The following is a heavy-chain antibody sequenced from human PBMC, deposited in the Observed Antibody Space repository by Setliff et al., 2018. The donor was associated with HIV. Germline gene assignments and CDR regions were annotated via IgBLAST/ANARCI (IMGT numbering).Heavy chain of an antibody. CDR3: AGDYGSSPYAVFDS. V-gene: IGHV1-69*10. Sequence: SVKVSCKASGGTFSSYAISWVRQAPGQGLEWMGGIIPILGIANYAQKFQGRVTITTDESTSTAYMELSSLRSEDTAVYYCAGDYGSSPYAVFDSWGQGTLVTVSS. CDR1: GGTFSSYA. CDR2: IIPILGIA. D-gene: IGHD6-13*01. J-gene: IGHJ4*02.